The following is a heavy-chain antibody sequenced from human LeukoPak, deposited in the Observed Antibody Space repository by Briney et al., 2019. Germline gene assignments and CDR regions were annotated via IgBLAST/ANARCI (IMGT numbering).Heavy chain of an antibody. CDR3: ATYNSGSAIAY. Sequence: PGGSLRLSCAASGFTFRSYWMHWVRLPPGKGLEWVSVIISSGGGTYYADSVKGRFTISRDNSKNTLYLQMNSLRAEDTAVYYCATYNSGSAIAYWGQGTLVTVSS. CDR1: GFTFRSYW. V-gene: IGHV3-23*01. CDR2: IISSGGGT. D-gene: IGHD5-12*01. J-gene: IGHJ4*02.